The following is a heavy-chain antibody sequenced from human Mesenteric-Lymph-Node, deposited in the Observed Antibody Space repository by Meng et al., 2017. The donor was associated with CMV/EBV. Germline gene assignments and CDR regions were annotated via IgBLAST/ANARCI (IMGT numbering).Heavy chain of an antibody. J-gene: IGHJ4*02. CDR2: NSSTSSYI. D-gene: IGHD4/OR15-4a*01. CDR1: VFTVSNYR. Sequence: LSPSCAVSVFTVSNYRMNWVRQAPGNGLGGVSSNSSTSSYIYYADSVKGRFTISRDNVKNSLYLQMSSLRAEDSALYYCASGATHDFWGQGTLVTVSS. CDR3: ASGATHDF. V-gene: IGHV3-21*01.